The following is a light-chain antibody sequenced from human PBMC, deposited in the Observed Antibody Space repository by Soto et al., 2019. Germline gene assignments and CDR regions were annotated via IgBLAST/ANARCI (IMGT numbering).Light chain of an antibody. CDR2: GVS. J-gene: IGKJ4*01. CDR1: QSVSSSY. CDR3: QQYNNWPPLT. V-gene: IGKV3-15*01. Sequence: IVLTQSPGTLSLPPGERATLSCRASQSVSSSYLAWYQQKPGQAPRLLIYGVSTRATGIPARFSGSGSETKFTLTISSLQSEDFAVYYCQQYNNWPPLTFGGWTKVDI.